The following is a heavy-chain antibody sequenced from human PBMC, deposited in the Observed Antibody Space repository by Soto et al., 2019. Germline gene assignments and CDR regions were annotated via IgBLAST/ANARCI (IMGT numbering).Heavy chain of an antibody. CDR2: ISGSGGST. CDR1: GFTFSSYA. Sequence: EVQLLESGGGLVQPGGSLRLSCAASGFTFSSYAMSWVRQAPGKGLEWVSAISGSGGSTYYADSVKGRFTISRDISNNQLYLQMNSLRAADTAVYYCAKEGRTYLFEWLTEYYFDYWGQGCLVRVS. D-gene: IGHD3-3*01. CDR3: AKEGRTYLFEWLTEYYFDY. J-gene: IGHJ4*02. V-gene: IGHV3-23*01.